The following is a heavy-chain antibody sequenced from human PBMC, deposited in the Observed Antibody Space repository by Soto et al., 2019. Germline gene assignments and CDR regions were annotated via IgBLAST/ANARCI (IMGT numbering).Heavy chain of an antibody. V-gene: IGHV4-4*02. CDR2: VRHTGST. CDR1: GASIASDHW. CDR3: TRRPYRSTSGGIDY. J-gene: IGHJ4*02. Sequence: SETLSLTCAVSGASIASDHWWTWIRQPPGKGLEWIAEVRHTGSTEYSPSLRSRVTISVDKSKNQISLKVSSVTAADTAVYYCTRRPYRSTSGGIDYWGKGTLVT. D-gene: IGHD2-15*01.